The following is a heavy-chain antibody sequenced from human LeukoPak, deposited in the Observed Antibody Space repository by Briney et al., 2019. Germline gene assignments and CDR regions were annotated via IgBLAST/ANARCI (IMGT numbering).Heavy chain of an antibody. J-gene: IGHJ4*02. CDR3: ARDLGVGLRLGELSSPNYFDY. V-gene: IGHV3-21*01. CDR1: GFTFNTYS. D-gene: IGHD3-16*02. CDR2: ISSSSSYI. Sequence: PGGSLRLSCAAFGFTFNTYSMNWVRQAPGKGLEWVSSISSSSSYIYYADSVKGRFTISRDNAKNSLYLQMNSLRAEDTAVYYCARDLGVGLRLGELSSPNYFDYWGQGTLVTVSS.